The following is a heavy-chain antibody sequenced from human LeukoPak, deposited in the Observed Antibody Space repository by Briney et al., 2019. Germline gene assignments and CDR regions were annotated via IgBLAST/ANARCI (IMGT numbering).Heavy chain of an antibody. J-gene: IGHJ5*02. Sequence: SETLSLTCTVSGGSISSSSYYWGWIRQPPGKGLEWIGSIYYSGSTYYNPSLKRRVTISVHTSKNQFSLKLSSETAADTASYCCARGRPRFDPWGQGTLVTVSS. CDR3: ARGRPRFDP. CDR1: GGSISSSSYY. D-gene: IGHD3-10*01. CDR2: IYYSGST. V-gene: IGHV4-39*01.